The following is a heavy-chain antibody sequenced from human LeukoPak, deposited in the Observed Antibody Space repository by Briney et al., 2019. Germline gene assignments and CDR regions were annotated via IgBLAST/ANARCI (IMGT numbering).Heavy chain of an antibody. CDR1: GDSISSGAYS. V-gene: IGHV4-61*02. CDR3: AKDGAWLRFDD. Sequence: PSQTPSFTGTVSGDSISSGAYSWSWIRQPAGKGLEWIGRISTDGSTNYNPSLNSRVTMSVDASNNHFSLKLNSVTAADTAVYYCAKDGAWLRFDDWGQGILVTVSS. D-gene: IGHD5-12*01. CDR2: ISTDGST. J-gene: IGHJ4*02.